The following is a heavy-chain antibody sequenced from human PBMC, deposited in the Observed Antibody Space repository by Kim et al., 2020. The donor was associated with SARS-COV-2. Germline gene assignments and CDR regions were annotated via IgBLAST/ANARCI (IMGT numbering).Heavy chain of an antibody. Sequence: GGSLRLSCGGSGFTLSTHWMSWVRQAPGQGLEWVANINEDGSEKNYVDSVRGRFTISRDNAKKSLYLQMNSLRAEDTAVYYCLKEEAAWGQGTLVTFSS. D-gene: IGHD6-19*01. CDR1: GFTLSTHW. V-gene: IGHV3-7*03. CDR2: INEDGSEK. J-gene: IGHJ5*02. CDR3: LKEEAA.